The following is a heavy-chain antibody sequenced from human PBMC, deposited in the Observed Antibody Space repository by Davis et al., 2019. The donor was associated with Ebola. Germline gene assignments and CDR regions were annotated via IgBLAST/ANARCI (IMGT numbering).Heavy chain of an antibody. J-gene: IGHJ4*02. CDR3: AKDRRYCTGGVCQSGY. Sequence: SLKIPCAASGFTFSSYAMSWVRQAPGKGLEWVSAISGSGGSTYYADSVKGRFTISRDNSKNTLYLQMNSLRAEDTAVYYCAKDRRYCTGGVCQSGYWGQGTLVTVSS. V-gene: IGHV3-23*01. D-gene: IGHD2-8*02. CDR2: ISGSGGST. CDR1: GFTFSSYA.